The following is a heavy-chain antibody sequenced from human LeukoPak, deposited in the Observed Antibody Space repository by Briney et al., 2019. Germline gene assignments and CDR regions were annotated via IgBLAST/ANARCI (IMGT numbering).Heavy chain of an antibody. CDR2: IYTSGST. V-gene: IGHV4-61*02. D-gene: IGHD2-2*01. J-gene: IGHJ3*02. CDR1: GGSISSGSYY. Sequence: SQTLSLTCTVSGGSISSGSYYWSWIRQPAGKGLEWIGRIYTSGSTNYNPSLKSRVTISVDTSKNQFSLKLSSVTAADTAVYYCARTPPRRVVPAAILVAFDIWGQGTMVTVSS. CDR3: ARTPPRRVVPAAILVAFDI.